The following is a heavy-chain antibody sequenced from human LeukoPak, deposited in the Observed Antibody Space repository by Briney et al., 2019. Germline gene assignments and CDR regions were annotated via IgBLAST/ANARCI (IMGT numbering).Heavy chain of an antibody. CDR2: INHSGST. CDR1: GGSFSGYY. V-gene: IGHV4-34*01. Sequence: SETLSLTCAVYGGSFSGYYWSWIRQPPGKGLEWIGEINHSGSTNYNPSLKSRVTISVDMSKNQFSLKLSSVTAADTAVHYCASGTRATQGWFDPWGQGTLVTVSS. J-gene: IGHJ5*02. D-gene: IGHD1/OR15-1a*01. CDR3: ASGTRATQGWFDP.